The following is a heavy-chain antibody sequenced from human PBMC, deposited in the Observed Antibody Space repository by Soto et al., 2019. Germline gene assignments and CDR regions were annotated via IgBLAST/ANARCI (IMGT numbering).Heavy chain of an antibody. CDR3: ASSAGYYFDY. J-gene: IGHJ4*02. Sequence: SETLSLTCTVSGGSIGSGGYYWSWIRQHPGKGLEWIGYIYYSGITYYNPSLKSRVTISVDTSKNQFSLKLSSVTAADTAVYYRASSAGYYFDYWAQGTVVTVSS. CDR1: GGSIGSGGYY. V-gene: IGHV4-31*03. CDR2: IYYSGIT.